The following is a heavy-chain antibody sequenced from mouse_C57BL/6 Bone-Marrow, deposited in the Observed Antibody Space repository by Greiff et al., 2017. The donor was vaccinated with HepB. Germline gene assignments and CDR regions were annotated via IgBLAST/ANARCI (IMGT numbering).Heavy chain of an antibody. CDR2: ISYDGSN. J-gene: IGHJ4*01. CDR3: ARDRNYYGSRYYYAMDY. D-gene: IGHD1-1*01. CDR1: GYSITSGYY. Sequence: EVKLQESGPGLVKPSQSLSLTCSVTGYSITSGYYWNWIRQFPGNKLEWMGYISYDGSNNYNPSLKNRISITRDTSKNQFFLKLNSVTTEDTATYYCARDRNYYGSRYYYAMDYWGQGTSVTVSS. V-gene: IGHV3-6*01.